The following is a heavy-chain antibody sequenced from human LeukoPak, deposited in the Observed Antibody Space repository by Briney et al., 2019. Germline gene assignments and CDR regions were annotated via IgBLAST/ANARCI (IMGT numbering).Heavy chain of an antibody. CDR3: ARQSRTVAGTEMGH. J-gene: IGHJ4*02. D-gene: IGHD6-19*01. Sequence: SETLSLTCAVYGGSFSGYYWSWIRQPPGKGLEWIGEINHSGSTNYNPSLKSRVTISVDTSKNQFSLKLSSVTAADTAVYYCARQSRTVAGTEMGHWGQGTLVTVSS. CDR2: INHSGST. V-gene: IGHV4-34*01. CDR1: GGSFSGYY.